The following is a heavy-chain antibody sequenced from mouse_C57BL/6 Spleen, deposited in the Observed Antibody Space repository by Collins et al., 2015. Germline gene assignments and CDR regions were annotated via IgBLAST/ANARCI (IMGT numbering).Heavy chain of an antibody. CDR3: ARGNPGDFDY. Sequence: QVQLQQPGAELVMPGASVKLSCKASGYTFTSYWMHWVKQRPGQGLEWIGEIDPSDSYTNYNQKFKGKSTLTVDKSSSTAYMQLSSLTSEDSAVYYCARGNPGDFDYWGQGTTLTVSS. CDR2: IDPSDSYT. J-gene: IGHJ2*01. V-gene: IGHV1-69*01. CDR1: GYTFTSYW.